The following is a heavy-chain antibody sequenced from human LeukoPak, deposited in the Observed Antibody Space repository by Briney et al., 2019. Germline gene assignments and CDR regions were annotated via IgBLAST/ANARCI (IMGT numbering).Heavy chain of an antibody. CDR1: GGSLSSGTDN. D-gene: IGHD3-3*01. J-gene: IGHJ4*02. CDR3: ARSGYSNFDY. CDR2: IYASGST. Sequence: PSETLSLTCTVSGGSLSSGTDNWSWIRQSAGKGLEWIGRIYASGSTNYNPSLKSRVTISVDTSKNQFSLKLSSVTAADTAVYYCARSGYSNFDYWGQGTLVTVSS. V-gene: IGHV4-61*02.